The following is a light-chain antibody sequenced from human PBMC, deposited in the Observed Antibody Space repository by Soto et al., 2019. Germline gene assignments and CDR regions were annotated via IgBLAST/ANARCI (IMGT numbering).Light chain of an antibody. CDR1: QTISSW. Sequence: DIQMTQSPSTLSGSVGDRVTITCRARQTISSWLAWYQQKPGKAPKLLIYKASTLKSGAPSRFSGRGSGTEFTLTISSLQPDDFATYYCQHYKSYSEAFGQGTKVELK. CDR3: QHYKSYSEA. V-gene: IGKV1-5*03. J-gene: IGKJ1*01. CDR2: KAS.